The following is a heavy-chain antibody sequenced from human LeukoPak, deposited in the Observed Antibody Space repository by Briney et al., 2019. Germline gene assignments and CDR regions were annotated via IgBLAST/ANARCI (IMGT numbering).Heavy chain of an antibody. V-gene: IGHV1-3*01. CDR3: ARAPTVTTQNWFDP. CDR1: GYTLTSYA. J-gene: IGHJ5*02. CDR2: INAGNGNT. Sequence: GASEKVSCKASGYTLTSYAMHWVRQAPGQRLEWMGWINAGNGNTKYSQKFQGRVTITRDTSASTAYMELSSLRSEDTAVYYCARAPTVTTQNWFDPWGQGTLVTVSS. D-gene: IGHD4-17*01.